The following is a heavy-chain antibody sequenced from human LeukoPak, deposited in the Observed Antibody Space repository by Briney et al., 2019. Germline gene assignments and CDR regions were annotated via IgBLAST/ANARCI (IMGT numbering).Heavy chain of an antibody. D-gene: IGHD3-22*01. CDR2: IYYSGNT. J-gene: IGHJ1*01. Sequence: SETLSLTCTVSGGSISNSSYYWGWIRQPPGKGLEWIGSIYYSGNTYYSPSLKSRVTISVDTSKNQFSLKLSSVTAADTAVYYCARQSKGIIVITDFQHWGQGTLVTVSS. CDR3: ARQSKGIIVITDFQH. V-gene: IGHV4-39*01. CDR1: GGSISNSSYY.